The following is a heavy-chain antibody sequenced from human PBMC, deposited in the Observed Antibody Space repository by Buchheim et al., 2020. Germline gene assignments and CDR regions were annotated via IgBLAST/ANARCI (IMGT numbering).Heavy chain of an antibody. J-gene: IGHJ5*02. CDR1: GFTFGNSW. V-gene: IGHV3-33*08. Sequence: VQLVESGGGLVQPGGSLRLSCVASGFTFGNSWMHWVRQAPGKGLEWVAVIWYDGSNKYYVDSVKGRFTISRDNFKNTLYLQMNTLRAEDTAVYYCARDVGWELMYNYFDPWGQGTL. CDR3: ARDVGWELMYNYFDP. D-gene: IGHD4-23*01. CDR2: IWYDGSNK.